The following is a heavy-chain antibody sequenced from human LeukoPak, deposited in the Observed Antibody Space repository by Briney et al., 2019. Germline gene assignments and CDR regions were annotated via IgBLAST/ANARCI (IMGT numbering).Heavy chain of an antibody. Sequence: PGGSLRLSCAASGFTFSDFYMSWIRQAPGKGPEWVANINQGGSVKYYVDSVKGRFTISRDDAKNSLYVQMNSLRDEDTAVYYCARVGYSGWNLEYWGQGTLVTVSS. J-gene: IGHJ4*02. D-gene: IGHD5-12*01. CDR3: ARVGYSGWNLEY. CDR2: INQGGSVK. CDR1: GFTFSDFY. V-gene: IGHV3-7*01.